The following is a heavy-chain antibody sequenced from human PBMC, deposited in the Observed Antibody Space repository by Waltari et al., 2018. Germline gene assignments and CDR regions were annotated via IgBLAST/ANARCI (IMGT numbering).Heavy chain of an antibody. Sequence: EVQLVESGGGFVQSGGSRSLPGGASGFPFSRYWMSWVRQTPGKGLQWVANINYDGSQKYYVDSVKGRFTISRDNAKNSLYLQMNSLRVEDTAVYYCAKSRGFEYWGQGALITVSS. V-gene: IGHV3-7*01. CDR1: GFPFSRYW. J-gene: IGHJ4*02. CDR2: INYDGSQK. D-gene: IGHD2-2*01. CDR3: AKSRGFEY.